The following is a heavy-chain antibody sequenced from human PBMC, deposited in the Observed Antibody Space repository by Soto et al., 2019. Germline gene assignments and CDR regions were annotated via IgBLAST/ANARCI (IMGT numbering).Heavy chain of an antibody. D-gene: IGHD3-22*01. V-gene: IGHV4-34*01. CDR3: ARRDDSSAYCFDP. J-gene: IGHJ5*02. Sequence: PSETLSLTCAVYGGSFGVDCWSWVRQPPGKGLEWIGEINRSGSISYNPSLESRVTISVDTSKSQFSLSLYSVTAADTAVYYCARRDDSSAYCFDPWSQGTLVTVSS. CDR2: INRSGSI. CDR1: GGSFGVDC.